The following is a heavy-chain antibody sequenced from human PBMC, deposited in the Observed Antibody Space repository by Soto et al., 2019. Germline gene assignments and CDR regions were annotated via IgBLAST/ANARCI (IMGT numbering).Heavy chain of an antibody. CDR3: TRPLFPVGGDAFDI. D-gene: IGHD1-26*01. J-gene: IGHJ3*02. V-gene: IGHV3-73*01. CDR2: IRSKANSYAT. Sequence: EVQLVESGGGLVQPGGSLKLSCAASGFTFSGSAMHWVRQASGKGLEWVGRIRSKANSYATAYAASVKGRFTISRDDSKNTAYLQMNSLKTEDTAVYYCTRPLFPVGGDAFDIWGQGTMVTVSS. CDR1: GFTFSGSA.